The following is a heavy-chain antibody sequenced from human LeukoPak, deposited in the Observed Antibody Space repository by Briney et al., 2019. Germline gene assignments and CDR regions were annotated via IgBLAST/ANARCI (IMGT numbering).Heavy chain of an antibody. CDR2: IDPSDSYT. CDR3: ARRAGIAATGTGNGMGV. V-gene: IGHV5-10-1*01. J-gene: IGHJ6*02. Sequence: GESLKISCKGSGYRFTSYWISRVRQIPRKGPEWMGRIDPSDSYTNYSPSFQGHVTISADKPISTAYLQWSSLKASDTAMYYCARRAGIAATGTGNGMGVWGQGTTVTVSS. D-gene: IGHD6-13*01. CDR1: GYRFTSYW.